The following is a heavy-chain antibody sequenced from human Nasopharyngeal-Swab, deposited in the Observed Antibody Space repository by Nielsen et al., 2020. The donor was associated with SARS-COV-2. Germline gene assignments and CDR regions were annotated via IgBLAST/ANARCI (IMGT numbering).Heavy chain of an antibody. CDR2: IYTGGST. J-gene: IGHJ4*02. Sequence: LSLTCAASGFTVSSNYMNWVRQAPGKGLEWGSVIYTGGSTYYADSVKGRFTISRDNSKNTLYLQMNSLRAEDTAVYYWARENPGEQPAGRHFDYWGQGTLVTVSS. V-gene: IGHV3-66*01. D-gene: IGHD3-10*01. CDR1: GFTVSSNY. CDR3: ARENPGEQPAGRHFDY.